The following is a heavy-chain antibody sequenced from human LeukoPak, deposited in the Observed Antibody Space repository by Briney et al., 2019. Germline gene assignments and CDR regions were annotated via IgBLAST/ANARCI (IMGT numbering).Heavy chain of an antibody. V-gene: IGHV3-23*01. CDR2: VSSSGDKT. CDR3: ANYGRHFAS. J-gene: IGHJ4*02. Sequence: PGGSLRLSCAASGFTFNNYAMSWVRQAPGKGLEWVSLVSSSGDKTYYPESVKGRFTISRDNSKNTLYLQMNSLRAEDTAVYYCANYGRHFASWGQGTPVTVSP. CDR1: GFTFNNYA. D-gene: IGHD4-17*01.